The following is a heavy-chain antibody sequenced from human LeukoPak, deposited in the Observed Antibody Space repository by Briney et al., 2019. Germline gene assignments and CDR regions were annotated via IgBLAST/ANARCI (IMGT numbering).Heavy chain of an antibody. V-gene: IGHV1-2*02. CDR1: GYTFTSYY. CDR2: INPNSGGT. CDR3: ARDEAGQQLVYYY. J-gene: IGHJ4*02. D-gene: IGHD6-13*01. Sequence: ASVKVSCKASGYTFTSYYMHWMRQAPGQGLEWMGWINPNSGGTNYAQKFQGRVTMTRDTSTSTAYMELSRLRSDDTAVYYCARDEAGQQLVYYYWGQGTLVTVSS.